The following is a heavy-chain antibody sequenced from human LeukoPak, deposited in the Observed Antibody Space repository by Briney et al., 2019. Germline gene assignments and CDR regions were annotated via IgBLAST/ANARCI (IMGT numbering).Heavy chain of an antibody. CDR1: GFTFSSYA. J-gene: IGHJ4*02. CDR3: AKAHPSTYTYGQYYFDY. CDR2: ISSGANT. D-gene: IGHD5-18*01. Sequence: GGSLRLSCAASGFTFSSYAMNWVRQAPGKGLEWVSSISSGANTYFADSVKGRFTISRDNSENTLYLQMNSLRAEDTAVYYCAKAHPSTYTYGQYYFDYWGQGTLVTVSP. V-gene: IGHV3-23*01.